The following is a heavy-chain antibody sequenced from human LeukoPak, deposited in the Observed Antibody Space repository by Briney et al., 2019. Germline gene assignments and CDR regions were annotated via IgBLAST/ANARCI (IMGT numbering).Heavy chain of an antibody. V-gene: IGHV3-30*04. Sequence: GGSLRLSCAASGFTFSSYAMHWVRQAPGKGLEWVAVISYDGSNKYYADSVKGRFTISRDNSKNTLYLQMNSLRAEDTAVYYCVKAPEPFLEWLLPVDYWGQGTLVTVSS. CDR2: ISYDGSNK. D-gene: IGHD3-3*02. J-gene: IGHJ4*02. CDR1: GFTFSSYA. CDR3: VKAPEPFLEWLLPVDY.